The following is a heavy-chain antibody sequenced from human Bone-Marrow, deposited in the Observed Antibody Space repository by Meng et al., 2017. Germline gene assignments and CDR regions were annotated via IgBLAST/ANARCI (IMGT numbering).Heavy chain of an antibody. V-gene: IGHV1-2*02. D-gene: IGHD1-26*01. CDR2: INPNSGGT. CDR3: ASATSSGSLYYFDY. CDR1: GYTFTGYY. Sequence: ASVKVSCKASGYTFTGYYMHWVRQAPGQGLEWMGWINPNSGGTNYAQKFQGRVTMTRDTSISTAYMELNRLRSDDTAVYYCASATSSGSLYYFDYWGQGKLVTVSS. J-gene: IGHJ4*02.